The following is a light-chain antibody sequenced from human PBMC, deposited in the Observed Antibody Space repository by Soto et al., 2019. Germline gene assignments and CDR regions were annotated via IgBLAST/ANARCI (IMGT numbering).Light chain of an antibody. J-gene: IGKJ1*01. CDR3: QQYGSSPWT. CDR1: QSVSSNY. CDR2: GVS. V-gene: IGKV3-20*01. Sequence: PGERATLSCRASQSVSSNYLAWYQQIPGQAPRLLIYGVSSRAAGIPDRFSGSGSGADFILSISRLEPEDVAVYYCQQYGSSPWTFGQGTKVDIK.